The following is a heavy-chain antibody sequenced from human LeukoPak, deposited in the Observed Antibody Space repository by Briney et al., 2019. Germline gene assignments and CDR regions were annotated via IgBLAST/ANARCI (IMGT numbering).Heavy chain of an antibody. CDR1: GFTVSNSY. D-gene: IGHD2-2*01. J-gene: IGHJ4*02. V-gene: IGHV3-21*01. CDR2: ISSSSSYI. Sequence: GGSLRLSCAASGFTVSNSYMTWVRQAPGKGLEWVSSISSSSSYIYYADSVKGRFTISRDNAKNSLYLQMNSLRAEDTAVYYCARAVVPAAPDYFDYWGQGTLVTVSS. CDR3: ARAVVPAAPDYFDY.